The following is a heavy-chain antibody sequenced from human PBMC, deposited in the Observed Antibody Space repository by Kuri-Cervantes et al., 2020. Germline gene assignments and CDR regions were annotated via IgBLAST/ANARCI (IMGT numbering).Heavy chain of an antibody. CDR2: IKQDGSEK. J-gene: IGHJ4*02. CDR3: ARQEKQWLVLVDY. D-gene: IGHD6-19*01. CDR1: GFTFSSYW. Sequence: GESLKISCAASGFTFSSYWMSWVRQAPGKGLEWVANIKQDGSEKYYVDSVKGRFTISRDNAKNSLYLQMNSLRAEDTAVYYCARQEKQWLVLVDYWGQGTLVTVSS. V-gene: IGHV3-7*01.